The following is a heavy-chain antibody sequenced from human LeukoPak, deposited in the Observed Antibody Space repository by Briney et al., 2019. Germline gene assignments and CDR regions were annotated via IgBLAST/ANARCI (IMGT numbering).Heavy chain of an antibody. CDR3: AKGAEVAGIDAFDI. J-gene: IGHJ3*02. V-gene: IGHV3-9*01. CDR1: GFTFDDYA. CDR2: ISWNSGSI. D-gene: IGHD6-19*01. Sequence: SGRSLRLSCAASGFTFDDYAMHWVRHAPGKGLEWVSGISWNSGSIGYADSVKGRFTISRDNAKNSLYLQMNSLRAEDTALYYCAKGAEVAGIDAFDIWGQGTMVTGSS.